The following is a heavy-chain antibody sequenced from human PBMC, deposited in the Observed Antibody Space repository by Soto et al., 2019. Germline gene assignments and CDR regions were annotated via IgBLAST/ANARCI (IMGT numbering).Heavy chain of an antibody. CDR3: XXXXXXXXXDYEVGYYYGMDV. CDR1: GFTVSSNY. V-gene: IGHV3-53*01. Sequence: EVQLVESGGGLIQPGGSLRLSCAASGFTVSSNYMSWVRQAPGKGLEWVSVIYSGGSTYYADSVKSRFTISRDNSKNTLYLQMNSLRAEDTAXYYCXXXXXXXXXDYEVGYYYGMDVWGQGTTVTX. CDR2: IYSGGST. J-gene: IGHJ6*02. D-gene: IGHD4-17*01.